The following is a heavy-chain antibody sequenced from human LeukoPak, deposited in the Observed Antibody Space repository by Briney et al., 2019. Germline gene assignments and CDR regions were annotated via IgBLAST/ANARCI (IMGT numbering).Heavy chain of an antibody. J-gene: IGHJ4*02. Sequence: PGGSLRLSCAASGFTFSSYAMSWVRQAPGKGLEWVSAISGSGGSTYYADSVKGRFTISRDNSKNTLYLQMNSLRAEDTAVYYCAKDLFTEDIVLMVYAIQAVFDYWGQGTLVTVSS. D-gene: IGHD2-8*01. CDR2: ISGSGGST. V-gene: IGHV3-23*01. CDR1: GFTFSSYA. CDR3: AKDLFTEDIVLMVYAIQAVFDY.